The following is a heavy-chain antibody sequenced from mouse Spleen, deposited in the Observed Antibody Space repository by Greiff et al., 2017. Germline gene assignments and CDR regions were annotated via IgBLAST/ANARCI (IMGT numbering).Heavy chain of an antibody. CDR2: IYPGDGDT. V-gene: IGHV1-80*01. Sequence: LQESGAELVKPGASVKISCKASGYAFSSYWMNWVKQRPGKGLEWIGQIYPGDGDTNYNGKFKGKATLTADKSSSTAYMQLSSLTSEDSAVYFCALYYYGSSPYYAMDYWGQGTSVTVSS. D-gene: IGHD1-1*01. CDR3: ALYYYGSSPYYAMDY. CDR1: GYAFSSYW. J-gene: IGHJ4*01.